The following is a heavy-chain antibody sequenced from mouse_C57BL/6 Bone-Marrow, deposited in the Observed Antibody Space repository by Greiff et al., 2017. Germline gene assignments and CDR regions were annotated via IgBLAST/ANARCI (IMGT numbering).Heavy chain of an antibody. D-gene: IGHD2-3*01. CDR2: ISSGGSYT. J-gene: IGHJ2*01. V-gene: IGHV5-6*01. CDR3: ARGYYNYFDY. CDR1: GFTFSSYG. Sequence: EVKLMESGGDLVKPGGSLKLSCAASGFTFSSYGMSWVRQTPDKRLEWVATISSGGSYTYYPDSVKGRFTISRDNAKNTLYLQMSSLKSEDTAMYYCARGYYNYFDYWGQGTTLTVSS.